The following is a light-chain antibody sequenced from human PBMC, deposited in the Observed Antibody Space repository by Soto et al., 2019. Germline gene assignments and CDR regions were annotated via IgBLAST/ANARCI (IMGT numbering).Light chain of an antibody. Sequence: QSVLTQSSSASASLGSSVKLTCTLSSGHSSYIIAWHQQQPGQAPRYLMKLGGSGSYNKGSGVPDRFSGSRSGADRYLTISNLQFEDEADYYCETWDSNILVFGGGTKLTVL. CDR3: ETWDSNILV. V-gene: IGLV4-60*02. J-gene: IGLJ2*01. CDR1: SGHSSYI. CDR2: LGGSGSY.